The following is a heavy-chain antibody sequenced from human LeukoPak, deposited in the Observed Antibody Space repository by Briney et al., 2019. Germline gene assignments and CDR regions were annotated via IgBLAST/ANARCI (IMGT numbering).Heavy chain of an antibody. V-gene: IGHV4-59*01. J-gene: IGHJ4*02. CDR1: GGSISSYY. CDR2: IYYSGST. Sequence: SETLSLTCTVSGGSISSYYWSWIRQPPGKGLEWIGYIYYSGSTNYNPSLKSRVTISVDTSKNQFSLKLSSVTAADTAVYYCARDRSSGWYKDYWGQGTLVTVSS. CDR3: ARDRSSGWYKDY. D-gene: IGHD6-19*01.